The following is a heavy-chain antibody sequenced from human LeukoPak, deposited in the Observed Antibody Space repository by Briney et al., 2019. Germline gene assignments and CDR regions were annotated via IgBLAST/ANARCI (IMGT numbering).Heavy chain of an antibody. Sequence: GGSLRLSCSVSGFTFSTCVMHWVRQAPGKGLEYVSAISSNGDNTYYADSVKGRFTISRDDSRNTLYLQMSSLRADDTAAYYCVRGTGYWGQGTLVTVSS. CDR2: ISSNGDNT. J-gene: IGHJ4*02. CDR3: VRGTGY. CDR1: GFTFSTCV. V-gene: IGHV3-64D*06.